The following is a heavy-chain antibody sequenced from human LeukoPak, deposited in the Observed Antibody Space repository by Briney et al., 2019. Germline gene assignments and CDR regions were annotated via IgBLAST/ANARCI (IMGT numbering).Heavy chain of an antibody. CDR2: ISYDGSDK. J-gene: IGHJ3*02. V-gene: IGHV3-30*18. Sequence: GGSLRLSCAASGFSFSSYGMHWVRQAPGKGLEWVAVISYDGSDKYYADSVKGRFTISRDNSKNTLYLQMSSLGAEDTAVYYCAKDLRPGYCSSTSCYSPDAFDIWGQGTMVTVSS. D-gene: IGHD2-2*02. CDR3: AKDLRPGYCSSTSCYSPDAFDI. CDR1: GFSFSSYG.